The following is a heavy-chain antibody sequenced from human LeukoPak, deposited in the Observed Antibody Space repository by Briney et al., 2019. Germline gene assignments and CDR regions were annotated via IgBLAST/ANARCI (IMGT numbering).Heavy chain of an antibody. V-gene: IGHV3-23*01. Sequence: GGSLRLSCAASAFTFSSYAMSWVRQAPGKGLEWVSVISGSGLTTYYADSVKGRFTISRDNSKNTLYLQMNSLRAEDTAVYYCAKNYGATSLSVFDYWGQRTLVTVSS. J-gene: IGHJ4*02. CDR3: AKNYGATSLSVFDY. CDR1: AFTFSSYA. CDR2: ISGSGLTT. D-gene: IGHD4-17*01.